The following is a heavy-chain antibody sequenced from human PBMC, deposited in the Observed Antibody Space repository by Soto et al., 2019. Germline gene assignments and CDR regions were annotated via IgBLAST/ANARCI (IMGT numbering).Heavy chain of an antibody. CDR2: ISWDSGSI. V-gene: IGHV3-9*01. Sequence: GVPLKLSYSASVFIFYDYAMHWVRQARGQGLVWVSGISWDSGSIGYADSVKGRFTISRDNAKNSLYLQMNSLRAEDTALYYCAKDIGEEWLGPNAFDCWGQGTMVTVSS. CDR3: AKDIGEEWLGPNAFDC. CDR1: VFIFYDYA. D-gene: IGHD6-19*01. J-gene: IGHJ3*01.